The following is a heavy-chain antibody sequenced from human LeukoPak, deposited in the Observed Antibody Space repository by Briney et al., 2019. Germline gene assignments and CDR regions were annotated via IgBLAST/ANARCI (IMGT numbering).Heavy chain of an antibody. CDR2: IYYSGST. J-gene: IGHJ6*02. CDR1: GGSISSGGYY. D-gene: IGHD6-13*01. V-gene: IGHV4-31*03. CDR3: ARHGGQQQLVKNYYYGMDV. Sequence: SETLSLTCTVSGGSISSGGYYWSWIRQHPGKGLEWIGYIYYSGSTYYNPSLKSRVTISVDTSKNQFSLKLSSVTAADTAVYYCARHGGQQQLVKNYYYGMDVWGQGTTVTVSS.